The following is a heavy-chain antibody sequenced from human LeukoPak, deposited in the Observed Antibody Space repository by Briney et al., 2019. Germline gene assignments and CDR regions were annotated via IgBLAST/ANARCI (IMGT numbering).Heavy chain of an antibody. CDR1: GFTFSSYW. Sequence: GGSLRLSCAASGFTFSSYWMSWVRQAPGKGLEWVANIKQDGSEKYYVDSVKGRFTISRDNAKNSLYLQMNSLRAEDTAVYYCARDMQQLNPEYFQHWGQGTLVTVSS. D-gene: IGHD6-13*01. CDR3: ARDMQQLNPEYFQH. J-gene: IGHJ1*01. V-gene: IGHV3-7*01. CDR2: IKQDGSEK.